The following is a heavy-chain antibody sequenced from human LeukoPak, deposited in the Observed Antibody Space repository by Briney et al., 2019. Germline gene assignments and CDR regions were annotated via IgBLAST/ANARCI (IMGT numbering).Heavy chain of an antibody. J-gene: IGHJ5*02. D-gene: IGHD3-3*01. V-gene: IGHV4-4*07. CDR2: IYTSGSA. Sequence: SETLSLTCTVSGGSISTYYWNWIRQPAGKGLEWIGRIYTSGSANYNPSLKSRVTMSVDTSKNQFSLRLSSVTAADTAVYYCARGHYYDFWSGYYQGWFDPWGQGTLVTVSS. CDR1: GGSISTYY. CDR3: ARGHYYDFWSGYYQGWFDP.